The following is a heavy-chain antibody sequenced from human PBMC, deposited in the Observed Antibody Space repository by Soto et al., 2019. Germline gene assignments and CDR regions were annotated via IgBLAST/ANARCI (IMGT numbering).Heavy chain of an antibody. CDR2: VSNDGIRK. D-gene: IGHD3-22*01. V-gene: IGHV3-30*03. CDR3: ARCVGGSMYDNSGKYDS. CDR1: VFIFSGSG. Sequence: QVQLVESGGGVVQPGRSLRLTCAASVFIFSGSGMHWVRQAPGKGLEWVALVSNDGIRKYYGDSVKGRFTISRDNAENTLYLQMNSLRAEDTAVYYCARCVGGSMYDNSGKYDSWGQGTLVTVSS. J-gene: IGHJ5*01.